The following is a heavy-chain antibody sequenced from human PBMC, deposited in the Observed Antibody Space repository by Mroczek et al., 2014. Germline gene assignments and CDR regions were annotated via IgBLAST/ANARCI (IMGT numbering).Heavy chain of an antibody. V-gene: IGHV3-33*01. CDR2: IWYDGSNK. D-gene: IGHD3-16*02. CDR1: GFTFSSYG. Sequence: QVQLVESGGGVVQPGRSLRLSCAASGFTFSSYGMHWVRQAPGKGLEWVAVIWYDGSNKYYADSVKGRFTISRDNSKNTLYLQMNSLRAEDTAVYYCAREKGVGYDYVWGSYRVRNDAFDIWGQGTMVTVSS. CDR3: AREKGVGYDYVWGSYRVRNDAFDI. J-gene: IGHJ3*02.